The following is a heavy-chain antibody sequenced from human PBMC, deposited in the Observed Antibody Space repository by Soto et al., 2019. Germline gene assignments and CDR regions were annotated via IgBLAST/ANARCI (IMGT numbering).Heavy chain of an antibody. D-gene: IGHD1-26*01. CDR2: ISGSGGST. CDR1: GFTFSSYA. J-gene: IGHJ4*02. V-gene: IGHV3-23*01. CDR3: AKDWGQGAEWELLPLGSFDY. Sequence: EVQLLESGGGLVQPGGSLRLSCAASGFTFSSYAMSWVRQAPGKGLEWVSAISGSGGSTYYADSVKGRFTISRDNSKNTLYLQMNSLRAEDTAVYYCAKDWGQGAEWELLPLGSFDYWGQGTLVTVSS.